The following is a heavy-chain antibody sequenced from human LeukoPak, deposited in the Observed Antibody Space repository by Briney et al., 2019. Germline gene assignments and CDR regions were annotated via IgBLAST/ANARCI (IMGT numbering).Heavy chain of an antibody. CDR1: GVSISSYY. CDR2: IYYSGST. Sequence: AETLSLTCTVSGVSISSYYWSWIRQPPGKGLEWIGYIYYSGSTNYNPSLKSRVTISLDTSKNQFSLKLSSVTAADTAVYYCARHDGSSWYYAFDVWGQGTMVTVSS. J-gene: IGHJ3*01. CDR3: ARHDGSSWYYAFDV. V-gene: IGHV4-59*08. D-gene: IGHD6-13*01.